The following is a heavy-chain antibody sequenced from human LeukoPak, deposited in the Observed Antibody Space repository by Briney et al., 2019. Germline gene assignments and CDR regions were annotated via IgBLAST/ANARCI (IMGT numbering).Heavy chain of an antibody. Sequence: SETLSLTCAVYGGSFSGYYWSWIRQPPGKGLEWIGEINHSGSTNYNPSLKSRVTISVDTSKNQFSVKLSPVTAADTAVYYCARGGDTSGHYYFEYFQHWGQGTLVTVSS. J-gene: IGHJ1*01. CDR3: ARGGDTSGHYYFEYFQH. V-gene: IGHV4-34*01. D-gene: IGHD3-22*01. CDR2: INHSGST. CDR1: GGSFSGYY.